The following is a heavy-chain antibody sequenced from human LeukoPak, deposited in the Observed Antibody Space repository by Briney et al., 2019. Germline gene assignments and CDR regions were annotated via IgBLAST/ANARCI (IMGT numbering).Heavy chain of an antibody. CDR1: GGTFSSYA. CDR2: IIPIFGTA. J-gene: IGHJ4*02. D-gene: IGHD5-24*01. CDR3: AREEEMLSFFIN. V-gene: IGHV1-69*05. Sequence: ASVKVSCKASGGTFSSYAISWVRQAPGQGLEGMGGIIPIFGTANSAQKFQGRVTITTDESTSTAYMELSSLRSEDTAAYYCAREEEMLSFFINWGQGTLVTVSS.